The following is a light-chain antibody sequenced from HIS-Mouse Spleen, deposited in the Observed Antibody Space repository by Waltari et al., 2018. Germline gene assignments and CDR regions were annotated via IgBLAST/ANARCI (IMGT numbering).Light chain of an antibody. V-gene: IGKV3-20*01. CDR3: QQYGSSPGWT. J-gene: IGKJ1*01. Sequence: EIALTQSPGTLSLSPGERATLPCRASQSVSSTYLAWYQQKPGQAPRLLIYGASSRATGIPDRFSGSGSGTDFTLTISRLEPEDFAVYYCQQYGSSPGWTFGQGTKVEIK. CDR2: GAS. CDR1: QSVSSTY.